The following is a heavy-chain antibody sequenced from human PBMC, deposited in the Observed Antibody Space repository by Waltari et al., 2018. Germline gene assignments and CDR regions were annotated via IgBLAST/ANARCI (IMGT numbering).Heavy chain of an antibody. J-gene: IGHJ4*02. CDR1: GYSISSGYY. D-gene: IGHD3-22*01. CDR2: IYHSGST. V-gene: IGHV4-38-2*02. CDR3: ARDWSYYDSGGDFDY. Sequence: QVQLQESGPGLVKPSETLSLTCAVSGYSISSGYYWGWIRQPPGKGLEWIGSIYHSGSTYYNPSLKSRVTISVDTSKNQFSLKLSSVTAADTAVYYCARDWSYYDSGGDFDYWGQGTLVTVSS.